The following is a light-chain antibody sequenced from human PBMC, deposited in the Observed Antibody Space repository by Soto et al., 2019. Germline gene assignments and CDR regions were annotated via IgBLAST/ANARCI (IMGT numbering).Light chain of an antibody. J-gene: IGLJ2*01. CDR1: SGHSNYA. CDR3: QTWGPGTVV. V-gene: IGLV4-69*01. CDR2: LNSDGSH. Sequence: QLVLTQSPSASASLGASVKLTCTLSSGHSNYAIAWHQQQPEKGPRYLMKLNSDGSHNKGDGIPDRFSGSSSGAERYLTISSLQSEDEADYYCQTWGPGTVVFGGGTKVTVL.